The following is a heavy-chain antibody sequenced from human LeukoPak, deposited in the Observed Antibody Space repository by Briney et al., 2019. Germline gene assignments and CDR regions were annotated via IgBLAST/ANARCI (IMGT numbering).Heavy chain of an antibody. J-gene: IGHJ4*02. CDR3: ARDQGQMYSSSYFDY. V-gene: IGHV1-69*05. D-gene: IGHD6-13*01. Sequence: SVKVSCKASGGTFSSYAISWVRRAPGQGLEWMGRIIPIFGTANYAQKFQGRVTITTDESTSTAYMELSSLRSEDTAVYYCARDQGQMYSSSYFDYWGQGTLVTVSS. CDR1: GGTFSSYA. CDR2: IIPIFGTA.